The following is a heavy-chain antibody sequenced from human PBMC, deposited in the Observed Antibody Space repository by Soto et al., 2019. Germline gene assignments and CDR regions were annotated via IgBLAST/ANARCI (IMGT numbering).Heavy chain of an antibody. J-gene: IGHJ4*02. Sequence: ASVKVSCKASGYTFTSYGISWVRQAPGQGLEWMGWISAYNGNTNYAQKLQGRVTMTTDTSTSTAYMELRSLRSDDTAVYYCARWGFEGSGRYYKKGDWASDYWGQGTLVTVSS. D-gene: IGHD3-10*01. V-gene: IGHV1-18*01. CDR2: ISAYNGNT. CDR1: GYTFTSYG. CDR3: ARWGFEGSGRYYKKGDWASDY.